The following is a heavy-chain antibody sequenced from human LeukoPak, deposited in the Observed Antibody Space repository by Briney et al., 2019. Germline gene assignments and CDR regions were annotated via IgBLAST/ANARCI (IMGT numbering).Heavy chain of an antibody. Sequence: PSETLSLTCAVDGGSFSGYYWSWIRQPPGKWLEWIGEINHIVSTNYNPSLKSRVTISVDTSKNQFSLKLSSVTAADTAVYYCARGGNDNPYYYYMDVWGKGTTVTISS. D-gene: IGHD5-12*01. CDR1: GGSFSGYY. CDR2: INHIVST. CDR3: ARGGNDNPYYYYMDV. J-gene: IGHJ6*03. V-gene: IGHV4-34*01.